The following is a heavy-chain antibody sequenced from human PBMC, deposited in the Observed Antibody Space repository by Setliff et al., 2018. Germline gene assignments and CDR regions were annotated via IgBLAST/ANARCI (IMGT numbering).Heavy chain of an antibody. CDR3: AIPSSGNFYFDY. V-gene: IGHV1-69*13. CDR2: IIPIFGTV. J-gene: IGHJ4*02. D-gene: IGHD1-26*01. CDR1: GGTFSSYA. Sequence: SVKVSCKASGGTFSSYAITWVRQAPGQGLEWMGGIIPIFGTVKYAQKFQGRVTITADQSTRTAYMELSSLRSEDTAVYYCAIPSSGNFYFDYWGQGTLVTVS.